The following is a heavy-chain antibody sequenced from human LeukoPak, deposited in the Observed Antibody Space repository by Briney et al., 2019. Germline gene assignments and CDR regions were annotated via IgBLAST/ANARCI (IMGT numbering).Heavy chain of an antibody. CDR2: IYYSGST. V-gene: IGHV4-39*07. CDR1: GGSISSSSYY. CDR3: ARVAGRRDGYNPLGP. Sequence: SETLSLTCTVSGGSISSSSYYWGGIRQPPGKGLEWIGSIYYSGSTYYNPSLKSRVTISVDTSKNQFSLKLSSVTAADTAVYYCARVAGRRDGYNPLGPWGQGTLVTVSS. D-gene: IGHD5-24*01. J-gene: IGHJ5*02.